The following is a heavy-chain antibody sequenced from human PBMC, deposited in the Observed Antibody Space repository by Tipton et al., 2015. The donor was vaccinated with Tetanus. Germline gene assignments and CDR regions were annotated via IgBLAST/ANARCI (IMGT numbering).Heavy chain of an antibody. CDR2: VYYTGST. CDR1: GDSVSGYY. J-gene: IGHJ4*02. Sequence: TLSLTCTVSGDSVSGYYWSWIRQPPGKGLEWIGYVYYTGSTNHNPSLKSRVTISMDRSKNQISLQLTSVTAADTAVYFCARRGGGSTFDHWGQGTLVTVSS. CDR3: ARRGGGSTFDH. V-gene: IGHV4-59*02. D-gene: IGHD1-26*01.